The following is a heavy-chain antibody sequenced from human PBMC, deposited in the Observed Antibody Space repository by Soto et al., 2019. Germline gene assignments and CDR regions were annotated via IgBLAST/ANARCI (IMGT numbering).Heavy chain of an antibody. D-gene: IGHD2-2*02. V-gene: IGHV1-18*01. CDR1: GYTFTSYG. CDR3: AREKTAVEVPAAIRLHYYYGMDV. Sequence: ASVKVSCKASGYTFTSYGISWVRQAPGQGLEWMGWISAYNGNTNYAQKLQGRVTMTTDTSTSTAYMELRSLRSDDTAVYYCAREKTAVEVPAAIRLHYYYGMDVWGQGTTVTVSS. J-gene: IGHJ6*02. CDR2: ISAYNGNT.